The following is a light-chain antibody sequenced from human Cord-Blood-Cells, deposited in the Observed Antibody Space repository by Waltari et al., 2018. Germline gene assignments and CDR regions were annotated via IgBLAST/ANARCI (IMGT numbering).Light chain of an antibody. CDR3: QQRINWPYT. CDR2: DAS. V-gene: IGKV3-11*01. Sequence: DIVLTQSLATLSLSPRESATPSCRASQNVSSYLAWYQQKPGQAPRLLIYDASNRATGIPDRFSGSGSGTDFTLTISSLEPEDFAVYYCQQRINWPYTFGQGTKLEIK. J-gene: IGKJ2*01. CDR1: QNVSSY.